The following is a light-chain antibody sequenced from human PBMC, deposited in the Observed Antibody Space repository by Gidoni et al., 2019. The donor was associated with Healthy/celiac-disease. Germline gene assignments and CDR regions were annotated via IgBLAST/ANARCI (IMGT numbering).Light chain of an antibody. J-gene: IGLJ1*01. V-gene: IGLV3-1*01. CDR3: QAWDSSTYYV. Sequence: SYDLTRQPSVSFSPGQTASITCSGDKLGDKYACWYQQKPGQSPVLVIYQDSKRPSGIPERFSGSNSGNTATLTISGTQAMDEADYYCQAWDSSTYYVFGTGTKVTVL. CDR2: QDS. CDR1: KLGDKY.